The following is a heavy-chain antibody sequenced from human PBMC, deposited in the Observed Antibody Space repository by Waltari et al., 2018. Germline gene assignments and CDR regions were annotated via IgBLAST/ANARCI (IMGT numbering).Heavy chain of an antibody. V-gene: IGHV3-74*01. Sequence: EVQLVESGGKLVQPGGSLRLSCAGSGYTVSMYRMHWVRQAPGKGVGWVSHINNDGSRTTYADSVRGRFTISRDNARNTLYLQMNSLRVEDTAVYYCARGTVSTTYYGMDVWGQGTTVTVSS. D-gene: IGHD1-1*01. CDR1: GYTVSMYR. CDR2: INNDGSRT. J-gene: IGHJ6*02. CDR3: ARGTVSTTYYGMDV.